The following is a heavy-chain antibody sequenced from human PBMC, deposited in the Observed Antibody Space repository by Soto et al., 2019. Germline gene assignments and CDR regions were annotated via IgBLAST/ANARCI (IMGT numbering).Heavy chain of an antibody. CDR1: GFTFSSYG. J-gene: IGHJ4*02. CDR3: ATRTTLTPGDFYY. D-gene: IGHD4-4*01. Sequence: QVQLVESGGGVVQPGRSLRLSCAASGFTFSSYGMHWVRQAPGKGLEWVAVISYDGSNKYYADSVKGRFTISRDNSKNTLYLQMNSLRAEDTAVYYCATRTTLTPGDFYYWGQGTLVTVSS. V-gene: IGHV3-30*03. CDR2: ISYDGSNK.